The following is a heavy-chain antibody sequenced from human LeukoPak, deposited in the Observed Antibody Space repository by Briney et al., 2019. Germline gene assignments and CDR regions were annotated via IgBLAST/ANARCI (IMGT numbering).Heavy chain of an antibody. J-gene: IGHJ4*02. Sequence: PSETLSLTCTVSGGSISSSSHYWGWIRQTPGKGLEWIGSIYYSGSTYYNPSLKSRVTISIDTSKNQFSLKLSSVTAADTAVYYCASEGTYYYDSSGTDYWGQGTLVTVSS. D-gene: IGHD3-22*01. CDR1: GGSISSSSHY. CDR2: IYYSGST. V-gene: IGHV4-39*07. CDR3: ASEGTYYYDSSGTDY.